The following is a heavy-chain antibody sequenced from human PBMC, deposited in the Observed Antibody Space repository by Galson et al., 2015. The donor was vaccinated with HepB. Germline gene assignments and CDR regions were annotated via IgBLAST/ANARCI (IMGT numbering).Heavy chain of an antibody. J-gene: IGHJ6*02. D-gene: IGHD3-22*01. Sequence: SVKVSCKASGGTFSSYTISWVRQAPGQGLEWMGRIIPILGIANYAQKFQGRVTITADKSTSTAYMELSSLRSEDTAVYYCARALADSSGYYPYYYYYGMDVWGQGTTVTVSS. V-gene: IGHV1-69*02. CDR1: GGTFSSYT. CDR3: ARALADSSGYYPYYYYYGMDV. CDR2: IIPILGIA.